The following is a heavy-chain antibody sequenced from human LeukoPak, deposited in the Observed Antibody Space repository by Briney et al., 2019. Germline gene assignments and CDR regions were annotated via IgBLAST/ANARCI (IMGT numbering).Heavy chain of an antibody. CDR1: GFTFSSYE. CDR2: ISSSGSTI. V-gene: IGHV3-48*03. D-gene: IGHD2-21*02. Sequence: GGSLRLSSAASGFTFSSYEMNWVRQAPGKGLEWVTYISSSGSTIYYADSVKGRFTISRDNAKNSLYLQMNSLRAEDTAVYYCARVSYCGGDCYTHDAFDIWGQGTMVTVSS. J-gene: IGHJ3*02. CDR3: ARVSYCGGDCYTHDAFDI.